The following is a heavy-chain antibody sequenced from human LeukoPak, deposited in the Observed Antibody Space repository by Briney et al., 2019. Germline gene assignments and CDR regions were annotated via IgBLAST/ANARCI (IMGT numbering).Heavy chain of an antibody. V-gene: IGHV5-51*01. CDR2: IYPGDSDT. Sequence: GESLKISCKGSGYTFTTYWIGGVRQMPGKGLEWMGIIYPGDSDTRYSPSFQGQVTISADKSISTAYLQWSSLKASDTAIYYCARQPIYSSVRKYFDSWGQGTLVTVSS. J-gene: IGHJ4*02. CDR1: GYTFTTYW. D-gene: IGHD6-19*01. CDR3: ARQPIYSSVRKYFDS.